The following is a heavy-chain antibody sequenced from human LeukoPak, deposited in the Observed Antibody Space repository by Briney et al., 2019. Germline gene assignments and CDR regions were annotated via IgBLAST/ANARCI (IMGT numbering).Heavy chain of an antibody. Sequence: PGGSLRLSCAASGFTFSSYAMSWVRQAPGKGLEWVSAISGSGGSTYYADSVKGRFTISRDNSKNTLYLQMNSLRAEDTAVYYCAKDPLEGFWSASYFDCWGQGTLVTVSS. CDR2: ISGSGGST. J-gene: IGHJ4*02. CDR1: GFTFSSYA. D-gene: IGHD3-3*01. CDR3: AKDPLEGFWSASYFDC. V-gene: IGHV3-23*01.